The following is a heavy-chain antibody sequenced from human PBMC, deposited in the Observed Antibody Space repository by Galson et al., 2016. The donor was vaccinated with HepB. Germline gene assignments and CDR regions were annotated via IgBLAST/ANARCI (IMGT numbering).Heavy chain of an antibody. Sequence: TLSLTCTVSGGSISSGNYYWSWIRQHPGEGLEWIGHIYYRGSTYYNPSLKSRVTMSVATSKTQFSLKLSSGTAADTAVYYCARETRIGSLEGAFDIWGQGTMVTVSS. CDR3: ARETRIGSLEGAFDI. J-gene: IGHJ3*02. CDR1: GGSISSGNYY. CDR2: IYYRGST. V-gene: IGHV4-31*03. D-gene: IGHD1-26*01.